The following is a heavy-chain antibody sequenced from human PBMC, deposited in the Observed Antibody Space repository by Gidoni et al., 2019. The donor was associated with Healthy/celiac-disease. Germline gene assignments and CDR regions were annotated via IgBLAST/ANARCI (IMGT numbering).Heavy chain of an antibody. D-gene: IGHD3-3*01. J-gene: IGHJ4*02. V-gene: IGHV4-34*01. CDR2: INHSGST. Sequence: QVQLQQWGAGLLKPSETLSITCAVYCGSFSGYYWSWLRQPPGKGLEWIGEINHSGSTNYNPSLKSRVTISVDTSKNQFSLKLSSVTAAYTAVYYCASFTTIFGVACWGQGTLVTVSS. CDR3: ASFTTIFGVAC. CDR1: CGSFSGYY.